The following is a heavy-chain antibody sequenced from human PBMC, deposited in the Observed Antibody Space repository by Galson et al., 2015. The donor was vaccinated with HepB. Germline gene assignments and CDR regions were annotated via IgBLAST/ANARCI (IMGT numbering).Heavy chain of an antibody. V-gene: IGHV5-51*01. CDR3: ARQYGAFDV. J-gene: IGHJ3*01. D-gene: IGHD3-10*01. Sequence: QSGAEVKKPGKSLKIACQASGYSFSDYWIAWVRQVPGKGLEWMGIIYPDDSDTKYSQSFQGQVTISADKSLTTAYLQWSSLEASDTAIYYCARQYGAFDVWGQGTMVIVSS. CDR2: IYPDDSDT. CDR1: GYSFSDYW.